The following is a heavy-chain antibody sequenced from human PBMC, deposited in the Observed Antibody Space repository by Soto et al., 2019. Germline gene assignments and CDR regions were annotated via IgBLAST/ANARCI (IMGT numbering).Heavy chain of an antibody. D-gene: IGHD2-15*01. V-gene: IGHV4-39*01. Sequence: SETLSLTCTVFGGSISSSSYYWGWIRQHPEKGLERIGRIYNSGSTYYNPSLKRRVTISVDTSKNQFSLKLSSVTAADTAVYYCARHDLGYCSGGSCYSYYYYYMDVWGKGTTVTVSS. CDR3: ARHDLGYCSGGSCYSYYYYYMDV. CDR1: GGSISSSSYY. CDR2: IYNSGST. J-gene: IGHJ6*03.